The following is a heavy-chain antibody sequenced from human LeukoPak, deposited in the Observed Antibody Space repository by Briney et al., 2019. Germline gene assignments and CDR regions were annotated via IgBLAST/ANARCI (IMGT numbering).Heavy chain of an antibody. CDR2: LYPGGET. J-gene: IGHJ4*02. V-gene: IGHV3-66*01. CDR3: AREVVGAIDY. CDR1: GLTVSGNH. Sequence: GGSLRLSCTASGLTVSGNHMSWVRQAPGKGLEWVSILYPGGETYYGGSVKGRFTTSRDNSKNTLFLQMDSLRAEDTAVYYCAREVVGAIDYWGQGTLVTVSS. D-gene: IGHD1-26*01.